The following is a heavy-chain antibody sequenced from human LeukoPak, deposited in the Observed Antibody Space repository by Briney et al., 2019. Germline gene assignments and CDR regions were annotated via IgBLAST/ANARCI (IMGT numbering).Heavy chain of an antibody. CDR2: IYHSGST. D-gene: IGHD2-15*01. V-gene: IGHV4-38-2*01. CDR3: ARVGYCSGGSCYSGRFDP. Sequence: SETLSLTCAVSGYSISSGYYWGWIRQPPGKGLEWIGSIYHSGSTYYNPSLKSRVTISVDTSKNQFSLKLSSVTAADTAVYYCARVGYCSGGSCYSGRFDPWGQGTLVTVSS. CDR1: GYSISSGYY. J-gene: IGHJ5*02.